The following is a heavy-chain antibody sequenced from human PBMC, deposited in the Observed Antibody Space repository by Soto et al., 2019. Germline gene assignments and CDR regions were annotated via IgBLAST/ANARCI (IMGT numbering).Heavy chain of an antibody. V-gene: IGHV4-34*01. J-gene: IGHJ3*02. D-gene: IGHD1-1*01. Sequence: QVQLQQWGAGLLKPSETLSLTCAVYGGSVNSGNYYWSWIRQPPGKGLEWIGEMRHSGGTHFNPSLNSRVTISVDTSKNQFSLKMSSVTAADTALYYCARVERGTATTVVDAFDIWGPGTLVTVSS. CDR1: GGSVNSGNYY. CDR3: ARVERGTATTVVDAFDI. CDR2: MRHSGGT.